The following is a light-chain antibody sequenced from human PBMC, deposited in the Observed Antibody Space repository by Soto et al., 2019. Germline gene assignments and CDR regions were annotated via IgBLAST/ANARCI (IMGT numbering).Light chain of an antibody. Sequence: EIVMTQSPATLSVSPGERATLSCRASQSVSNNLAWYQKKPGQAPRLLIYGASTSATGIPARFSGSGSGTEFTLTISILQSEDFAFYDCQQYNNWWTFGQGTRVDIK. CDR3: QQYNNWWT. CDR1: QSVSNN. V-gene: IGKV3-15*01. J-gene: IGKJ1*01. CDR2: GAS.